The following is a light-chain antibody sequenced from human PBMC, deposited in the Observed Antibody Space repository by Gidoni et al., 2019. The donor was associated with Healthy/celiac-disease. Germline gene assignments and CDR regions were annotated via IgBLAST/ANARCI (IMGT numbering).Light chain of an antibody. CDR2: LGS. CDR1: QSLLHSNGYNY. Sequence: IVMTQSPLSLPVTPGEPASISCRSSQSLLHSNGYNYLDWYLQKPGQSPQLLIYLGSNRASGVPDRFSGSGSGTDFTLKISRVEAEDVGVYYCMQALQTPTFGPXTKVDIK. J-gene: IGKJ3*01. V-gene: IGKV2-28*01. CDR3: MQALQTPT.